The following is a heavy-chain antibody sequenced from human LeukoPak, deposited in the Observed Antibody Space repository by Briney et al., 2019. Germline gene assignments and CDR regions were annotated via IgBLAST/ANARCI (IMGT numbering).Heavy chain of an antibody. D-gene: IGHD4-17*01. CDR1: GFIFSAYA. J-gene: IGHJ4*02. CDR3: AKRVTVTTKYFDS. Sequence: GGTLRLSCAASGFIFSAYAMSWVRQAPGQGLEWISVIGTGGETHYAESVRGRFTISRSNFKNTLYLQMNSLRAEDTAVYYCAKRVTVTTKYFDSWGQGTLVTVSS. CDR2: IGTGGET. V-gene: IGHV3-23*01.